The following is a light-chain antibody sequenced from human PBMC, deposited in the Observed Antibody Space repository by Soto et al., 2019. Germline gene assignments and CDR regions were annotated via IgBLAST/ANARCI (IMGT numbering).Light chain of an antibody. CDR3: QQYGSSAPIT. Sequence: EIVLTQSPGTLSLSPGERATLSCRASQSVSSNYLAWYQQKPVQAPSLLIYDASSRATGIPDRCSGSGSGTDITRTISRLKPEDFAMYYCQQYGSSAPITFGQGTRLEIE. J-gene: IGKJ5*01. CDR2: DAS. V-gene: IGKV3-20*01. CDR1: QSVSSNY.